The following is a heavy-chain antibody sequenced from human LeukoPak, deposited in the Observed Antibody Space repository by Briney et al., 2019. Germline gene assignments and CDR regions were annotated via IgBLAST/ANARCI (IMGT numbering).Heavy chain of an antibody. CDR3: AKGREWELPLDY. CDR2: ISGSGGKT. CDR1: GFTFSSYA. Sequence: GGSLRLSCGATGFTFSSYAMSWVRQAPGKALEWVSVISGSGGKTYYADPVKGRFTISRDNSKNTLYLQMNSLRAEDTAVYYCAKGREWELPLDYWGQGTLVTVSS. V-gene: IGHV3-23*01. J-gene: IGHJ4*02. D-gene: IGHD1-26*01.